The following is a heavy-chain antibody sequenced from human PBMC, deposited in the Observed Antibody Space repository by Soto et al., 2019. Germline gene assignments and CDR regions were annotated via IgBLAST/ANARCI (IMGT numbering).Heavy chain of an antibody. CDR2: IYYSGST. V-gene: IGHV4-59*08. CDR1: GGSISSYY. CDR3: ARHGLVGDFWSGYPYDYYYYMDV. Sequence: SETLSLTCTVSGGSISSYYWSWIRQPPGKGLEWIGYIYYSGSTNYNPSLKSRVTISVDTSKNQFSLKLGSVTAADTAVYYCARHGLVGDFWSGYPYDYYYYMDVWGKGTTVTVSS. J-gene: IGHJ6*03. D-gene: IGHD3-3*01.